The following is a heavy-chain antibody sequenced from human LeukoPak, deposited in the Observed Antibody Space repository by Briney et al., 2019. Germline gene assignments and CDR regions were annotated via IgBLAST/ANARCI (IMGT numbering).Heavy chain of an antibody. D-gene: IGHD3-22*01. J-gene: IGHJ3*02. CDR1: GFTFSSYA. CDR2: ISGSGGST. V-gene: IGHV3-23*01. Sequence: GGSLRLSCAASGFTFSSYAMSWVRQAPGEGLEWVSAISGSGGSTYYADSVKGRFTISRDNSKNTLYLQMNSLRAEDTAVYYCAKKYYYDSSGYYGGLAFDIWGQGTMVTVSS. CDR3: AKKYYYDSSGYYGGLAFDI.